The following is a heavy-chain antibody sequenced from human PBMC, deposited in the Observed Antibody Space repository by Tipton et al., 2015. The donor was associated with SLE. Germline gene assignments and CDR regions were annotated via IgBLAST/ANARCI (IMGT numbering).Heavy chain of an antibody. Sequence: LRLSCTVSGGSISSSSYYWGWIRQPPGKGLECIGSVYLSGSTYYNPSLKSRVTISVDTSKNQFSLKLSSVTAADTAVYYCARDWAIYGGNSLYFDLWGRGTLVTVSS. D-gene: IGHD4-23*01. CDR3: ARDWAIYGGNSLYFDL. J-gene: IGHJ2*01. CDR1: GGSISSSSYY. V-gene: IGHV4-39*07. CDR2: VYLSGST.